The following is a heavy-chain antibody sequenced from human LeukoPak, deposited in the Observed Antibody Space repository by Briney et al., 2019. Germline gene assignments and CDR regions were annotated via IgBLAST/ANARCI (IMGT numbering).Heavy chain of an antibody. Sequence: GGSLRLSCAASGFTFSDYYMSWIRQAPGKELEWVSYISRGGNTIYYADSVKGRFTISRDNAKNSLYLQMNSLRAEDTAVYYCATLSRTWDFEYWGQGTLVTVSS. D-gene: IGHD1-26*01. CDR1: GFTFSDYY. V-gene: IGHV3-11*01. CDR2: ISRGGNTI. J-gene: IGHJ4*02. CDR3: ATLSRTWDFEY.